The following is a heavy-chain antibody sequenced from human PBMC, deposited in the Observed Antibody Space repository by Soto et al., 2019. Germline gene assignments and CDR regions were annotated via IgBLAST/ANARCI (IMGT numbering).Heavy chain of an antibody. CDR3: AHMKRVYDFLTGYRLLLDY. CDR1: GFSLSISGVG. V-gene: IGHV2-5*01. Sequence: SGHTLVNPTQILTLTCTFSGFSLSISGVGVGWIRQPPGKALEWLALIYWNDDKRYSPSLNNRLTITKHTSKNQVVLTMTNMEPVDTATYYCAHMKRVYDFLTGYRLLLDYWGLGILVTVSS. CDR2: IYWNDDK. J-gene: IGHJ4*02. D-gene: IGHD3-9*01.